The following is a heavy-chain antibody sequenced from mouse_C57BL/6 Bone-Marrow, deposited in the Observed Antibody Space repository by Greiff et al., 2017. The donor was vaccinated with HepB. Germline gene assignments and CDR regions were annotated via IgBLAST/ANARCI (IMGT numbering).Heavy chain of an antibody. V-gene: IGHV1-26*01. D-gene: IGHD1-2*01. CDR3: ARSLLLRPKAMDY. Sequence: EVKLMESGPELVKPGASVKISCKASGYTFTDYYMNWVKQSHGKSLEWIGDINPNNGGTSYNQKFKGKATLTVDKSSSTAYMELRSLTSEDSAVYYCARSLLLRPKAMDYWGQGTSVTVSS. CDR1: GYTFTDYY. J-gene: IGHJ4*01. CDR2: INPNNGGT.